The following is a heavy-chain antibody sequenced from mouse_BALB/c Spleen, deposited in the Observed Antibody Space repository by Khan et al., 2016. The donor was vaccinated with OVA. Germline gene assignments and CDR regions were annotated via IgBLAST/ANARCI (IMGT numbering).Heavy chain of an antibody. J-gene: IGHJ4*01. V-gene: IGHV14-3*02. CDR1: GFNIKDTY. D-gene: IGHD1-2*01. CDR3: TYSLLLYAMDY. Sequence: VQLQQSGAELMNPGASVKLSCTVSGFNIKDTYMHWVKQRPEQGLEWIGRIDPANGNTKYDPKFQGKATITADTSSNTAYLHLSNLTSEDTAVYFVTYSLLLYAMDYWGQGTSVTVSS. CDR2: IDPANGNT.